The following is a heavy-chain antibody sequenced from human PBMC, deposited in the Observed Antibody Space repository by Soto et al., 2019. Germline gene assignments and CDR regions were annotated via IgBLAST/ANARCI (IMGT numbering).Heavy chain of an antibody. CDR2: LSGSTGSR. Sequence: PGGSLRLSCAASGFSFSTYAMGWVRQAPVKGLEWVSSLSGSTGSRYADSVKGRFTISRDNAKNSLYLQMNSLRAEDTAVYYCARELYSSGWPNYYYYYYGMDVWGQGTTVTVSS. D-gene: IGHD6-19*01. CDR3: ARELYSSGWPNYYYYYYGMDV. V-gene: IGHV3-23*01. J-gene: IGHJ6*02. CDR1: GFSFSTYA.